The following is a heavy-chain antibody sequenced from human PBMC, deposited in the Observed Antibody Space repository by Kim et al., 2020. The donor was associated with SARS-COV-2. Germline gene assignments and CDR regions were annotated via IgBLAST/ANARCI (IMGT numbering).Heavy chain of an antibody. Sequence: GGSLRLSCAPSEFTFSSYSMIWVRQAPGKGLDWVSYISSSGTTVYYADSVKGRFTISRDNAKNLFYLQLSSLRDEDTAVYYCARGRPGYLDVWVKGTTVTVSS. CDR2: ISSSGTTV. V-gene: IGHV3-48*02. J-gene: IGHJ6*03. CDR1: EFTFSSYS. CDR3: ARGRPGYLDV.